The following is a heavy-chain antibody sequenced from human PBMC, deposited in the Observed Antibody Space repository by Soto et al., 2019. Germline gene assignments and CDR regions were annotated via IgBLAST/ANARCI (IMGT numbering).Heavy chain of an antibody. D-gene: IGHD2-8*02. Sequence: DVHLVESGGGLVQPGGSLRLSCSASGFTFSNYVMSWVRQAPGKGLEWVANIKQPGSEKYYVDSVKGRFSISRDNAKNSLYLQMNSLRAEGTAVYFCARGAGGVSGYLGQGTLVTVSS. CDR1: GFTFSNYV. J-gene: IGHJ4*02. CDR3: ARGAGGVSGY. V-gene: IGHV3-7*05. CDR2: IKQPGSEK.